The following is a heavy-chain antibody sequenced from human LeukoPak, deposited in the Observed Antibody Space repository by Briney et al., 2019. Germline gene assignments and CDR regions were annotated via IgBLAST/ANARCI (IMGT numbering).Heavy chain of an antibody. Sequence: ASVKVSCKASGYTFTSYYMHWVRQAPGQGLEWMGIINPSGGSTSYAQKFQGRVTMTRDTSTSTVYMELSSLRSEDTAVYYCARGLFERDDILTGYFDYWGQGTLVTVSS. CDR2: INPSGGST. CDR3: ARGLFERDDILTGYFDY. J-gene: IGHJ4*02. V-gene: IGHV1-46*01. CDR1: GYTFTSYY. D-gene: IGHD3-9*01.